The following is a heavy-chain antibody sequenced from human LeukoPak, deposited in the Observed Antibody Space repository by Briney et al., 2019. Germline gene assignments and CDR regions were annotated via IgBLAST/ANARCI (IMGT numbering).Heavy chain of an antibody. CDR2: ISSSSSYI. Sequence: GGALRLSCAASGFTFSSYSMNWVREAPGKGLEWVSSISSSSSYIYYADSVKGRFTISRDNAKNSLYLQMNSLRAEDTAVYYCARFNWNAEGIYWGQGTLVTVSS. D-gene: IGHD1-1*01. V-gene: IGHV3-21*01. J-gene: IGHJ4*02. CDR3: ARFNWNAEGIY. CDR1: GFTFSSYS.